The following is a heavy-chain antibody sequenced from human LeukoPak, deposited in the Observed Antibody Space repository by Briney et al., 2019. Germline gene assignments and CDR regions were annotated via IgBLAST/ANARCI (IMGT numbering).Heavy chain of an antibody. J-gene: IGHJ4*02. V-gene: IGHV1-69*01. CDR1: GGTFISYA. Sequence: GSSVKVSCKASGGTFISYAISWVRQAPGQGLEWMGGIIPIFGTANYAQKFQGRVTITADESTSTAYMELSSLRSEDTAVYYCARGQEWLVRRYYFDYWGQGTLVTVSS. D-gene: IGHD6-19*01. CDR3: ARGQEWLVRRYYFDY. CDR2: IIPIFGTA.